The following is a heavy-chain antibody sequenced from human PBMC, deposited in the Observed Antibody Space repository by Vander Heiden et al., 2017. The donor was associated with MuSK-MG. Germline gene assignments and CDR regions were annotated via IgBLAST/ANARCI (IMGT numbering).Heavy chain of an antibody. D-gene: IGHD3-9*01. CDR3: ANSLRFDSDVYYDILTGYSRYYYMDV. CDR1: GCPFSSYA. Sequence: EVQLLESGGGLVQPGGSLRLSCAASGCPFSSYAMSCVRQAPGTGLAWVSAISGSGGSTYYADSVKGRFTISRDNSKNTLYLQMNSRRAEDTAVYYCANSLRFDSDVYYDILTGYSRYYYMDVWGKGTTVTVSS. V-gene: IGHV3-23*01. J-gene: IGHJ6*03. CDR2: ISGSGGST.